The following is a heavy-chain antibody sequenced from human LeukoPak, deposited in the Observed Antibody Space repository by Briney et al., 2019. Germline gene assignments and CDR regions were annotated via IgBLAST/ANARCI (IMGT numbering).Heavy chain of an antibody. CDR3: ARLGRSTMIVVVTNYYYYYMDV. V-gene: IGHV4-34*01. CDR2: INHSGST. D-gene: IGHD3-22*01. Sequence: SETLSLTCAVYGGSFSGYYWSWIRQPPGKGLEWIGEINHSGSTNYNPSLKSRVTISVDTSKNQFSLKLSSVTAADTAVYYCARLGRSTMIVVVTNYYYYYMDVWGKGTTVTVSS. CDR1: GGSFSGYY. J-gene: IGHJ6*03.